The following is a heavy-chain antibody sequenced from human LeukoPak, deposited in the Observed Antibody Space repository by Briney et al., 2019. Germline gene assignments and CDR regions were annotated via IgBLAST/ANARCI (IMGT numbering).Heavy chain of an antibody. V-gene: IGHV3-23*01. J-gene: IGHJ3*02. CDR1: LFTFSSYA. CDR2: INPSGGDT. CDR3: AKAYSCGSGSYYSFFDI. Sequence: GGSLRLSCAASLFTFSSYAMTWVRQAPGKGLEWVSTINPSGGDTYYADSVRGRFTISRDNSKKTLYLQMDSLRAEDTAVYYCAKAYSCGSGSYYSFFDIWGQGTMVTVSS. D-gene: IGHD3-10*01.